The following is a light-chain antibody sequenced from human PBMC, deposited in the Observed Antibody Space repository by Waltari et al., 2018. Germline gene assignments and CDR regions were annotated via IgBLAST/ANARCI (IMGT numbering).Light chain of an antibody. Sequence: DIQMTQSPSSLSASVGDRVTITCRASQSIGSYLIWYQQKPGKVPKLLIFAASSLQSGVPARFSGSGSGTDFTLTIRSVTSEAFASYYCQQSFRGPWTFGQGTKVEIK. J-gene: IGKJ1*01. CDR3: QQSFRGPWT. CDR2: AAS. V-gene: IGKV1-39*01. CDR1: QSIGSY.